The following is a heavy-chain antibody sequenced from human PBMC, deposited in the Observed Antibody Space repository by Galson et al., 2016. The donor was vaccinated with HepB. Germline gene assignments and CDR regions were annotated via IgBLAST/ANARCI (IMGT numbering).Heavy chain of an antibody. D-gene: IGHD4-23*01. J-gene: IGHJ2*01. V-gene: IGHV4-59*01. CDR3: ARPFGGPPGGEHWYFDL. CDR2: IYYSGST. CDR1: GGSISSYY. Sequence: SETLSLTCSVSGGSISSYYWSWIRQPPGKGLEWIGYIYYSGSTNYNPSLKSRVTISVDTSKNQFSLKLSSVTAADTAVYYCARPFGGPPGGEHWYFDLWGRGTLATVSS.